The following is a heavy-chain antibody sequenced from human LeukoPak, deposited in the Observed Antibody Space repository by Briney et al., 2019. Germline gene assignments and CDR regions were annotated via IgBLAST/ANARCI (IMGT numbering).Heavy chain of an antibody. Sequence: GGSLRLSCATSGFTFSSYSMHWVRQAPGKGLEWVSYISSSSSGIKYADSVKGRFTISRDNAKNSLYLQMNSLRDKDTAVYYCARDLYYGFDYWGQGTLVSVSS. CDR2: ISSSSSGI. CDR1: GFTFSSYS. CDR3: ARDLYYGFDY. D-gene: IGHD1-26*01. V-gene: IGHV3-48*02. J-gene: IGHJ4*02.